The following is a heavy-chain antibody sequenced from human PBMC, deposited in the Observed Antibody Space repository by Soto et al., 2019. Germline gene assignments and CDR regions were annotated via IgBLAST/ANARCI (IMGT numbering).Heavy chain of an antibody. Sequence: GGSLRLSCAASGFSFSSYGMYWVRQAPGKGLEWVALIWYDGSNRFYADSVKGRFTISRDNSKNTLFLEMNSLTAEDTAVYYCTGGSGYCTGDNCYSANRSYVMDVWGQGTTVTVSS. CDR1: GFSFSSYG. CDR2: IWYDGSNR. V-gene: IGHV3-33*01. CDR3: TGGSGYCTGDNCYSANRSYVMDV. D-gene: IGHD2-15*01. J-gene: IGHJ6*02.